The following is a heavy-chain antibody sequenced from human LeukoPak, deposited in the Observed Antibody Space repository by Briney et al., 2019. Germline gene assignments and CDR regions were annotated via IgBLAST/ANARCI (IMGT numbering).Heavy chain of an antibody. CDR2: ISWNGGAS. CDR1: GFSFDEHG. CDR3: ARYSSGWYIDY. V-gene: IGHV3-20*04. D-gene: IGHD6-19*01. J-gene: IGHJ4*02. Sequence: GGSLRLSCVVSGFSFDEHGMSWVRQVPGKGLEWVAGISWNGGASGYTDSVKGRFSISRDNAKNSLYLQMNSLRAEDTAVYYCARYSSGWYIDYWGQGTLVTVSS.